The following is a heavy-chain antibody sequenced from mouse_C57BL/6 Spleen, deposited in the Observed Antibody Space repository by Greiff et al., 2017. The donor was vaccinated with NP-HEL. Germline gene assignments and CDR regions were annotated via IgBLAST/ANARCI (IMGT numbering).Heavy chain of an antibody. J-gene: IGHJ4*01. D-gene: IGHD1-1*01. CDR2: ISSGSRTI. CDR3: ARGSYGSRYAMDY. Sequence: EVQLVESGGGLVKPGGSLKLSCAASGFTFSDYGMHWVRQAPEKGLEWVAYISSGSRTIYYADTVKGRFTISRDNAKNTLFLQMTSLRSEDTAMYYCARGSYGSRYAMDYWGQGTSVTVSS. V-gene: IGHV5-17*01. CDR1: GFTFSDYG.